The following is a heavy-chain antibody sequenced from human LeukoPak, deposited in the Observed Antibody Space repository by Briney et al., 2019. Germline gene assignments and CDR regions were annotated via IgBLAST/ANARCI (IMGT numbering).Heavy chain of an antibody. CDR2: ISYDGSNK. Sequence: GSLRLSCAASGFTFSSYAMHWVRQAPGKGLEWVAVISYDGSNKYYADSVKGRFTISRDNSKNTLYLQMNSLRAEDTAVYYCARPESGYSGPNGDYWGQGTLVTVSS. D-gene: IGHD5-12*01. CDR1: GFTFSSYA. CDR3: ARPESGYSGPNGDY. V-gene: IGHV3-30-3*01. J-gene: IGHJ4*02.